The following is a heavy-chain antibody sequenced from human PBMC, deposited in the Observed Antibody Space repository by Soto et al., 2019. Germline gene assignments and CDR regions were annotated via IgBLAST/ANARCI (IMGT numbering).Heavy chain of an antibody. V-gene: IGHV1-18*01. Sequence: ASVKVSCKASGYTFTSYGISWVRQAPGQGLEWMGWISAYNGNTNYAQKLQGRATMTTDTSTSTAYMELRSLRSDDTAVYYCARDMVGSIAAPNWFDPWGQGTLVTVSS. J-gene: IGHJ5*02. D-gene: IGHD6-6*01. CDR2: ISAYNGNT. CDR3: ARDMVGSIAAPNWFDP. CDR1: GYTFTSYG.